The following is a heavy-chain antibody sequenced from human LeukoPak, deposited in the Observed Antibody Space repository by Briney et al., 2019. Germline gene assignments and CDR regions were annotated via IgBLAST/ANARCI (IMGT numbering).Heavy chain of an antibody. CDR2: IYHSGGS. J-gene: IGHJ5*02. CDR3: ARASGADEMYNWFDP. CDR1: GVSISSGGYY. Sequence: SQTLSLTCAVSGVSISSGGYYWSWIRQPPGKGLEWIGYIYHSGGSYYNPSLKSRVTLSADRSKNQFSLKLTSVTAADTAVYYCARASGADEMYNWFDPWGQGTLVIVSS. V-gene: IGHV4-30-2*01. D-gene: IGHD4-17*01.